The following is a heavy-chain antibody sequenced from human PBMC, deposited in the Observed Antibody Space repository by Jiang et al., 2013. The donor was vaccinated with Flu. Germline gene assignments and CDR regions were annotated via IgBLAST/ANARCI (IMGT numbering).Heavy chain of an antibody. CDR3: AKEGKGST. Sequence: GLVKPSETLSLTCTVSGGSISGFYRSWIRQPAGRGLEWIGRIYTNDNTGYNPSLESRVTMSIDTSRNQFSLKLSSVTAADTAVYYCAKEGKGSTWGQGTLVTVSS. V-gene: IGHV4-4*07. D-gene: IGHD6-13*01. CDR1: GGSISGFY. CDR2: IYTNDNT. J-gene: IGHJ4*02.